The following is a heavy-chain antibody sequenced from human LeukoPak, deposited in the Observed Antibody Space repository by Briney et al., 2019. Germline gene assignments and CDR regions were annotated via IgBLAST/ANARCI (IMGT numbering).Heavy chain of an antibody. D-gene: IGHD6-19*01. J-gene: IGHJ4*02. CDR1: GFTLTTYA. Sequence: GGSLRLSCAVSGFTLTTYAMSWVRQAPGKGLEWVSAISRSGGTYYAASVKGRFTKSRDTSKNTLFLQMNNLRDEDTAIYYCAKDPQYSETSGHWGQGTLVTVSS. V-gene: IGHV3-23*01. CDR3: AKDPQYSETSGH. CDR2: ISRSGGT.